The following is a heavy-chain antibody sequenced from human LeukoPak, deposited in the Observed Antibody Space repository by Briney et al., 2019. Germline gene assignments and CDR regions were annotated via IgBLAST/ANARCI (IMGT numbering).Heavy chain of an antibody. CDR3: ATFHYYYYDKDV. CDR2: FDPEDGET. Sequence: ASVKVSCKVSGYTLTELSMHWVRQAPGKGLEWMGGFDPEDGETIYAQKFQGRVTMTKDTSTDTAYMELSSLRSEDTAVYYCATFHYYYYDKDVWGQGTTVTVSS. V-gene: IGHV1-24*01. CDR1: GYTLTELS. J-gene: IGHJ6*02.